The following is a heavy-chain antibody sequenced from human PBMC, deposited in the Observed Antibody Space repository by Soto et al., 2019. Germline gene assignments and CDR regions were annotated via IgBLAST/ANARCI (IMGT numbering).Heavy chain of an antibody. J-gene: IGHJ4*02. CDR3: ARDQGDYSSGWPNFDY. CDR2: ISSSSSYI. CDR1: GFTFSSYS. Sequence: EVQLVESGGGLVKPGGSLRLSCAASGFTFSSYSMNWVRQAPGKGLEWVSSISSSSSYIYYADSVKGRFTISRDNAKNSLYLQMSSLRAEDTAVYYCARDQGDYSSGWPNFDYWGQGTLVTVSS. D-gene: IGHD6-19*01. V-gene: IGHV3-21*01.